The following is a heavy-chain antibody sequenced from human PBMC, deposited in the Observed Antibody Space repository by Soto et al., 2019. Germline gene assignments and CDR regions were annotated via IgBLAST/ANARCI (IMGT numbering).Heavy chain of an antibody. J-gene: IGHJ4*02. V-gene: IGHV4-59*01. CDR3: AGSRATGYSSSWYYFDY. Sequence: PSETLSLTCTVSGGSISSYYWSWIRQPPGKGLEWIGYIYYSGSTNYNPSLKGRVTISVDTSKNQFSLKLSSVTAADTAVYYCAGSRATGYSSSWYYFDYWGQGTLVTVSS. D-gene: IGHD6-13*01. CDR2: IYYSGST. CDR1: GGSISSYY.